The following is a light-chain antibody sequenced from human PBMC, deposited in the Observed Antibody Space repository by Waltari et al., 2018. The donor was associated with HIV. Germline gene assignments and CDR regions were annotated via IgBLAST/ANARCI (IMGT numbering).Light chain of an antibody. CDR3: QQYDNLPYT. V-gene: IGKV1-33*01. J-gene: IGKJ2*01. Sequence: SSLSASVGDRVTITCQASQDIRNYLSWYQQRPGKAPKLLIYDASNLETGVPSRFSGGGSGTDFTFTISSLQPEDIATYYCQQYDNLPYTFGQGTKLEIK. CDR2: DAS. CDR1: QDIRNY.